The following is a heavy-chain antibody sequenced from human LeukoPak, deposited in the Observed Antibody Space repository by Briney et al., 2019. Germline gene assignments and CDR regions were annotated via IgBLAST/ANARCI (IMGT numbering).Heavy chain of an antibody. D-gene: IGHD2-15*01. CDR2: IRYVGVNK. CDR1: GFTFSTYG. CDR3: AKFAQRYCSGGSCHPFDY. Sequence: GGSLRLSCAASGFTFSTYGMHWVRQAPGKGLEWVSFIRYVGVNKYYADSVKGRFTISRDNSKNTLYLQMNSLRAADTAVSYCAKFAQRYCSGGSCHPFDYWGQGTLVTASS. J-gene: IGHJ4*02. V-gene: IGHV3-30*02.